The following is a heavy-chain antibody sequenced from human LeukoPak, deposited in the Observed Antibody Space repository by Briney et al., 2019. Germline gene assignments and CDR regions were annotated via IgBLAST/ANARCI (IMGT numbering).Heavy chain of an antibody. CDR3: AKVVGAVAAAGTLFDY. Sequence: GGSLRLSCAVSGFAFGSEAMSWVRQSPARGLEWVASISPGGGTTYYADYVKGRFTISRDNSKNSLFVQMNSLRAEDTAVYYCAKVVGAVAAAGTLFDYWGQGTLVTVSS. J-gene: IGHJ4*02. V-gene: IGHV3-23*01. CDR2: ISPGGGTT. CDR1: GFAFGSEA. D-gene: IGHD6-13*01.